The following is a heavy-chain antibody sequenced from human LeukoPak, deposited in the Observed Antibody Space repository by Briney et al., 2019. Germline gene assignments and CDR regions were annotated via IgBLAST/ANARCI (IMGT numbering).Heavy chain of an antibody. CDR1: GFTFSSYG. CDR2: ISYDGSNK. J-gene: IGHJ6*02. D-gene: IGHD2-2*01. CDR3: AKEDTVVVPAAILDVLRDYYYYGMDV. Sequence: GGSLRLSCAASGFTFSSYGRHWVRQAPGKGLEGVAVISYDGSNKYYAASVTGPFTISRDNSKTTLYLQMNSLRAEDTAVYYCAKEDTVVVPAAILDVLRDYYYYGMDVWGQGTPVTVSS. V-gene: IGHV3-30*18.